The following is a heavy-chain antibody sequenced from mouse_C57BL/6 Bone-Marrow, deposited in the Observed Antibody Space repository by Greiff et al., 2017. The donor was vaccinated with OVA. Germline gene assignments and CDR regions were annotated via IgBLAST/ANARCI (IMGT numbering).Heavy chain of an antibody. CDR1: GYTFTSYT. J-gene: IGHJ1*03. V-gene: IGHV1-4*01. CDR2: INPSSGYT. Sequence: QVQLQQSGAELARPGASVKMSCKASGYTFTSYTMHWVKQRPGQGLEWIGYINPSSGYTKYNQKFKDKATLTADKSSSTAYMQLSSLTSEDSAVYYCARWLQRRTYCYFDVWGTGTAITVTS. CDR3: ARWLQRRTYCYFDV. D-gene: IGHD2-2*01.